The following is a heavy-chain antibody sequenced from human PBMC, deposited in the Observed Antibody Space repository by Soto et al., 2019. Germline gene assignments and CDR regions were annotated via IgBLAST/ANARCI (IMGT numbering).Heavy chain of an antibody. CDR1: GASVISTNW. CDR3: ARDMFYYDSNYYYFRGPFDY. V-gene: IGHV4-4*02. J-gene: IGHJ4*02. CDR2: IFHSGST. D-gene: IGHD3-22*01. Sequence: QVHLQESGPGLVKPSGTLSLTCAVSGASVISTNWWSWVRQPPGKGLEWIGEIFHSGSTNYNPSLKDRLTISLDKSKNQVSLNLTSVTAADTAIYYRARDMFYYDSNYYYFRGPFDYWRQGTLVTVSS.